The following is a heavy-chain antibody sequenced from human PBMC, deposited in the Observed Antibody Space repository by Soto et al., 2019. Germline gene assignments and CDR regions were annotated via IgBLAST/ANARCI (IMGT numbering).Heavy chain of an antibody. V-gene: IGHV1-69*01. D-gene: IGHD3-10*01. Sequence: QVQLVQSGAEVKKPGSSVKVSCKASGGTFSSYAISWVRQAPGQGLEWMRGIIPIFGTANYAQKFQGRVTITADESTSTAYMELSSLRSEDTAVYYCARRGRGSGSSVPSFAGDYYYGMDVWGQGTTVTVSS. J-gene: IGHJ6*02. CDR3: ARRGRGSGSSVPSFAGDYYYGMDV. CDR1: GGTFSSYA. CDR2: IIPIFGTA.